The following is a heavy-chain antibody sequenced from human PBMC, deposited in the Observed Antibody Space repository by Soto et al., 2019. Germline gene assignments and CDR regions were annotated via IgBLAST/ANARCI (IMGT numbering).Heavy chain of an antibody. CDR3: ARGLGTDAFDI. CDR2: IYYSGST. CDR1: GGSISSSSYY. D-gene: IGHD7-27*01. J-gene: IGHJ3*02. Sequence: SETLSLTCTVSGGSISSSSYYWGWIRQPPGQGLEWIGSIYYSGSTYYHPALKSRVTISVDTSKNQFYLKLSSVTAADTAVYYCARGLGTDAFDIWGQGTMVTVSS. V-gene: IGHV4-39*07.